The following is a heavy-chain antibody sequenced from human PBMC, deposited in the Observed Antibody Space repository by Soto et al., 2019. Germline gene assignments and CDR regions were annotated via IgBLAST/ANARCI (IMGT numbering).Heavy chain of an antibody. D-gene: IGHD2-2*01. J-gene: IGHJ6*02. CDR3: AKDLYQLLWFYYYGMDV. CDR2: ISYDGSNK. CDR1: GFTFSSYG. V-gene: IGHV3-30*18. Sequence: QVQLVESGGGVVQPGRSLRLSCAASGFTFSSYGMHWVRQAPGKGLEWVAVISYDGSNKYYADSVKGRFTISRDNSKNTLYLQMNSLRAEDTAVYYCAKDLYQLLWFYYYGMDVWGQGTTVTVS.